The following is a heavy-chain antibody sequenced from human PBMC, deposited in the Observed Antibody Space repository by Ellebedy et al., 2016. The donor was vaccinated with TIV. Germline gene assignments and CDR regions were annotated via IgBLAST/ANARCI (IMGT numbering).Heavy chain of an antibody. CDR3: AVGATTP. Sequence: ASVKVSXXASGYTFTGYYMHWVRQAPRQGLEWMGWINAKSGGRNYAQKFQGRVTMTRDTSITTAYMELSRLRSNDSAVYDCAVGATTPWGQGTLITVSS. V-gene: IGHV1-2*02. D-gene: IGHD1-26*01. CDR2: INAKSGGR. J-gene: IGHJ5*02. CDR1: GYTFTGYY.